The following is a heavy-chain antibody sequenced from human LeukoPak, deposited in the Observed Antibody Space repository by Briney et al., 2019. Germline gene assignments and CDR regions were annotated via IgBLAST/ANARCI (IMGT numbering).Heavy chain of an antibody. CDR1: GGSFSGYY. CDR3: ARGRRIHRMLYDY. CDR2: INHSGST. Sequence: SETLSLTCAVYGGSFSGYYWSWIRQPPGKGLEWIGEINHSGSTNYNPSLKSRVTISVDTSKNQFSLKLSFVTAADTAVYYCARGRRIHRMLYDYWGQGTLVTVSS. D-gene: IGHD2-8*01. J-gene: IGHJ4*02. V-gene: IGHV4-34*01.